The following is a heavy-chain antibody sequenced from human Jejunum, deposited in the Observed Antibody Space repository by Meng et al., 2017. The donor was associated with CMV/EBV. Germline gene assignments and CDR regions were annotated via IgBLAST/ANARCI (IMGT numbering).Heavy chain of an antibody. CDR2: IYYSVTT. V-gene: IGHV4-39*07. J-gene: IGHJ3*02. CDR3: ARAPRVVVLLTQGGAFDI. D-gene: IGHD3-22*01. Sequence: ISPYYWGWIRESTGQGLEWIGTIYYSVTTFYNSSLKSRATISVDTSKNQFSLGLTSVTAADTAVYYCARAPRVVVLLTQGGAFDIWSQGTLVTVSS. CDR1: ISPYY.